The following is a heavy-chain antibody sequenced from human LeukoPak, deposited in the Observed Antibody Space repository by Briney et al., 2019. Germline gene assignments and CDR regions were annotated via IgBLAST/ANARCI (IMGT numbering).Heavy chain of an antibody. V-gene: IGHV4-39*01. CDR1: GGSFSGYY. CDR2: IYYSGST. J-gene: IGHJ4*02. D-gene: IGHD3-22*01. CDR3: ARLIPTSLSSGYYFSPNYFDY. Sequence: SETLSLTCAVYGGSFSGYYWGWIRQPPGKGLEWIGSIYYSGSTYYNPSLKSRVTISVDTSKNQFSLKLSSVTAADTAVYYCARLIPTSLSSGYYFSPNYFDYWGQGTLVTVSS.